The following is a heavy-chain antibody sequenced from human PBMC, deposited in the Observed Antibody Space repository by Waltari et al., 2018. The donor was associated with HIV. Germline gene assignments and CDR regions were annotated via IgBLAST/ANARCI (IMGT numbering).Heavy chain of an antibody. D-gene: IGHD2-8*02. Sequence: EVQLVESGGGLIQPGGSLRLSCAASGFPVSSNYMTWVRQAPGKGLEWVSVIYSGGSTYYADSVKGRFTISRDNSKNTLYLQMNSLGAEDTAVYYCARRRLVLDAFDIWGQGTMVTVSS. J-gene: IGHJ3*02. V-gene: IGHV3-53*01. CDR3: ARRRLVLDAFDI. CDR1: GFPVSSNY. CDR2: IYSGGST.